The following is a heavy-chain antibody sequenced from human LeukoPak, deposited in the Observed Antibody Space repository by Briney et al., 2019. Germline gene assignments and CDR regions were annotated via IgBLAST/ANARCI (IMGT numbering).Heavy chain of an antibody. CDR3: ARDPGENNWNSEGFDY. Sequence: SETLSLTCTVSGGSLSSGGYYWSWIRQPPGKGLEWIGYIYHSGSTYYNPSLKSRVTISVDRSKNQFSLKLSSVTAADTAVYYCARDPGENNWNSEGFDYWGQGTLVTVSS. D-gene: IGHD1-7*01. V-gene: IGHV4-30-2*01. J-gene: IGHJ4*02. CDR2: IYHSGST. CDR1: GGSLSSGGYY.